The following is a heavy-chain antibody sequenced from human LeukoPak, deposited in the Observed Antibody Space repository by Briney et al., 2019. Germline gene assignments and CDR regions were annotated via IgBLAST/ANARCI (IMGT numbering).Heavy chain of an antibody. CDR2: IYSTGNT. V-gene: IGHV4-30-4*01. J-gene: IGHJ4*02. CDR3: ARDSYSYGHGGFDY. D-gene: IGHD5-18*01. CDR1: GGSISSGDRY. Sequence: PSQTLSLTCTVSGGSISSGDRYWSWIRQSPGKGLEWIGYIYSTGNTYYNPSLKSRVIISVDTSKNQFSLELNSVTAADTAVYYCARDSYSYGHGGFDYWGQGILVTVSS.